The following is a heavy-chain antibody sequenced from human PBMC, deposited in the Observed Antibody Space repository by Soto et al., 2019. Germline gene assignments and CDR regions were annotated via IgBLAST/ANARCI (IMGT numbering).Heavy chain of an antibody. CDR3: AKEVSGYDFWSGYYEDYFDY. Sequence: QVQLVESGGGVVQPGRSLRLSCAASGFTFSSYGMHWVRQAPGKGLEWVAVISYDGSNKYYADSVKGRFTISRDNSKNTLYLQMNSLRAEDTAVYYCAKEVSGYDFWSGYYEDYFDYWGQGTLVTVSS. CDR1: GFTFSSYG. J-gene: IGHJ4*02. D-gene: IGHD3-3*01. V-gene: IGHV3-30*18. CDR2: ISYDGSNK.